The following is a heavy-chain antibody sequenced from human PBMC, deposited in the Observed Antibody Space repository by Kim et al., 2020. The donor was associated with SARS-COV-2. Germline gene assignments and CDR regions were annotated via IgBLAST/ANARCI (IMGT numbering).Heavy chain of an antibody. D-gene: IGHD6-19*01. Sequence: GGSLRLSCAASGFTFSSYAMSWVRQAPGKGLEWVSAISGSGGSTYYADSVKGRFTISRDNSKNTLYLQMNSLRAEDTAVYYCAKDPKEGNSGWSYYFDYWGQGTLVTVSS. CDR1: GFTFSSYA. V-gene: IGHV3-23*01. J-gene: IGHJ4*02. CDR3: AKDPKEGNSGWSYYFDY. CDR2: ISGSGGST.